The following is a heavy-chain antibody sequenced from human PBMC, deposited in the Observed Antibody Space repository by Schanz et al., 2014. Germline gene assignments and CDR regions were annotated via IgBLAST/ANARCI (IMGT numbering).Heavy chain of an antibody. D-gene: IGHD2-15*01. CDR3: ARDISPESRGPLYYDAFDI. V-gene: IGHV3-7*01. J-gene: IGHJ3*02. Sequence: EVQLVESGGGLVQPGGSLRLSCAASGFSVSSNFMTWVRQAPGKGLEWVANIRGDGSEKHYVDSVEGRFTISRDNAKNSLYLQMTSLRAEDAAVYYCARDISPESRGPLYYDAFDIWGQGTVVTVSS. CDR1: GFSVSSNF. CDR2: IRGDGSEK.